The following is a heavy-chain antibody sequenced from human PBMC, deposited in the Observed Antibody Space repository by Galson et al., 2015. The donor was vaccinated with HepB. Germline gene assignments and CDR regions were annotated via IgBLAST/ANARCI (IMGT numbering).Heavy chain of an antibody. CDR3: ARSPSSSWGDGFGI. CDR1: GFTFSNYG. Sequence: ALRLSCAASGFTFSNYGMHWVRQAPGKGLEWVAVIWFDGSNKDCLDSVRGRFTISRDNSKNMLFLEMNSLRDEDTATYYCARSPSSSWGDGFGIWGQGTMVTVSS. D-gene: IGHD6-13*01. J-gene: IGHJ3*02. V-gene: IGHV3-33*01. CDR2: IWFDGSNK.